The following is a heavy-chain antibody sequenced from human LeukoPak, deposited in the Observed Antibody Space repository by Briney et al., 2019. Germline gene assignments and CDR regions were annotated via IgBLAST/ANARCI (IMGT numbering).Heavy chain of an antibody. J-gene: IGHJ6*03. CDR1: GETFTGYF. CDR3: ARPYSYGLPYMDV. D-gene: IGHD5-18*01. CDR2: INHSGST. V-gene: IGHV4-34*01. Sequence: SETLSLTCGVYGETFTGYFWTWIRQSPGKGLEWIGEINHSGSTNYNPSLKNRVTISVDTSKNQFSLKLSSVTAADTAVYYCARPYSYGLPYMDVWGKGTTVTISS.